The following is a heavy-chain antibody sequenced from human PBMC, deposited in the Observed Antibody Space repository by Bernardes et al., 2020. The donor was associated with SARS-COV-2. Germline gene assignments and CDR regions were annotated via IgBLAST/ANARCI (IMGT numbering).Heavy chain of an antibody. D-gene: IGHD2-2*01. V-gene: IGHV1-18*01. CDR2: ISAYNGNT. Sequence: ASVKVSCKASGYTFTSYGISWVRQAPGQGLEWMGWISAYNGNTNYAQKLQGRVTMTTDTSTSTAYMELRSLRSDDTAVYYCARGRYCSSTSCPSDFDYWGQGTLVTVSS. CDR1: GYTFTSYG. CDR3: ARGRYCSSTSCPSDFDY. J-gene: IGHJ4*02.